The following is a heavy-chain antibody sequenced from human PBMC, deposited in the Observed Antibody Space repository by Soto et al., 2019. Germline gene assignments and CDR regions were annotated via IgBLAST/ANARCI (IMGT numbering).Heavy chain of an antibody. Sequence: GGSLRLSCAASGFTFSSYWMHWVRQAPGKGLVWVSRINSDGSSTSYADSVKGRFTISRDNAKNTLYLQMNSLGAEDTAVYYCARVVVVPAAIPVLYYYYGMDVWGQGTTVTVSS. CDR1: GFTFSSYW. J-gene: IGHJ6*02. D-gene: IGHD2-2*02. V-gene: IGHV3-74*01. CDR2: INSDGSST. CDR3: ARVVVVPAAIPVLYYYYGMDV.